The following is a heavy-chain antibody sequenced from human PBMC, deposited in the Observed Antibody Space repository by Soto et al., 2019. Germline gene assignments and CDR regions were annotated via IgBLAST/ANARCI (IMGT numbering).Heavy chain of an antibody. V-gene: IGHV4-31*03. J-gene: IGHJ4*02. D-gene: IGHD6-19*01. CDR1: GGSISSGAYY. CDR2: IYYSGHT. CDR3: ARLLLSGWPQYFFDY. Sequence: SETLSLTCTVSGGSISSGAYYWSWIRQHPGKGLEWIGYIYYSGHTYYNPSLKSRVTISVDTSKNQFSLKLSSVTAADTAVYYCARLLLSGWPQYFFDYWGQGTLATVSS.